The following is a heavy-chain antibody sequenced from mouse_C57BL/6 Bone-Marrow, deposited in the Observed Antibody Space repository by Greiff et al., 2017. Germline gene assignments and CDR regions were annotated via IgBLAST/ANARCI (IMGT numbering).Heavy chain of an antibody. CDR2: IDPSDSYT. D-gene: IGHD1-1*01. CDR3: ARFYGSSGY. CDR1: GYTFTSYW. V-gene: IGHV1-59*01. J-gene: IGHJ2*01. Sequence: QVQLQQPGAELVRPGTSVKLSCKASGYTFTSYWMHWVKQRPGQGLEWIGVIDPSDSYTNYNPKFKGKATLTVDTSSSTAYMQLSSLTSEDSAVYYCARFYGSSGYWGQGTTLTVSS.